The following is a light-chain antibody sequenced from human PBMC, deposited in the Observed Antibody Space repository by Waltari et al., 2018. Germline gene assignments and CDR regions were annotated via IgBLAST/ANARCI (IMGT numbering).Light chain of an antibody. CDR2: EDT. CDR3: NSRDISGDVI. CDR1: ELPRKY. V-gene: IGLV3-10*01. J-gene: IGLJ2*01. Sequence: SYELTQTPSVSVSPGQTARITCSGHELPRKYAYWFQQKSGQAPRLVIYEDTKRPSGIPERFSGSSSGTVATLTITGAQVDDEAVYYCNSRDISGDVIFGGGTKLTVL.